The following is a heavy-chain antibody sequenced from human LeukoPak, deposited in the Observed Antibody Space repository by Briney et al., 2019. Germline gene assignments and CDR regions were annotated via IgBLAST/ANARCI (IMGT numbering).Heavy chain of an antibody. CDR2: INHSGST. V-gene: IGHV4-34*01. CDR1: GGSFSGYY. D-gene: IGHD3-10*01. CDR3: ARGTRYGSGSYLWYFDY. Sequence: SETLSLTCAVYGGSFSGYYWSWIRQPPGKGLEWIGEINHSGSTNYNPSLKSRVTKSVDTSKNQFSLKLSSVIAADTAVYYCARGTRYGSGSYLWYFDYWGQGTLVTVSS. J-gene: IGHJ4*02.